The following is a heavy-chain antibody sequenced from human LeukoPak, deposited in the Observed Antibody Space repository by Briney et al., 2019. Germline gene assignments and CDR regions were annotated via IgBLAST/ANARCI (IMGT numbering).Heavy chain of an antibody. J-gene: IGHJ2*01. CDR1: GGSISSYY. V-gene: IGHV4-59*08. D-gene: IGHD6-19*01. CDR3: ARTYSSGWYWYFDL. Sequence: PSETLSLTCTVSGGSISSYYWSWLRQPPAKELAWIGYIYYSGSTNYNPSLKSRVTISVDTSKNQFSLKLSSVTAADTAVYYCARTYSSGWYWYFDLWGRGTLVTVSS. CDR2: IYYSGST.